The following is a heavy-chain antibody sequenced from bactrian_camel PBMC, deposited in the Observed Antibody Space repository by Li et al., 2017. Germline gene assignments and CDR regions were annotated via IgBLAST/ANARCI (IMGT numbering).Heavy chain of an antibody. J-gene: IGHJ4*01. D-gene: IGHD2*01. CDR3: AKALGGGNYYTGEYNY. CDR1: GYTYSYPY. Sequence: VQLVESGGGLVQSGGSLRLSCVLSGYTYSYPYMGWVRQAPGKGLEWVSSIVSDGTNTYYADSVKGRFTISRDYAKNTVYLQMNNLRSEDTALYYCAKALGGGNYYTGEYNYWGQGTQVTVS. CDR2: IVSDGTNT. V-gene: IGHV3-2*01.